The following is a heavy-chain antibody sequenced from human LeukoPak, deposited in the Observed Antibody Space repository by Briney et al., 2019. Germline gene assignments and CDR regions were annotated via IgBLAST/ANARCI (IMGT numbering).Heavy chain of an antibody. CDR2: IRYDGSNK. Sequence: PGRSLRLSCAASGFTFSSYGMHWVRQAPGKGLEWVAFIRYDGSNKYYADSVKGRFTISRDNSKNTLYLQMNSLRAEDTAVYYCAKDYGDYSALDYFDYWGQGTLVTVSS. J-gene: IGHJ4*02. D-gene: IGHD4-17*01. V-gene: IGHV3-30*02. CDR1: GFTFSSYG. CDR3: AKDYGDYSALDYFDY.